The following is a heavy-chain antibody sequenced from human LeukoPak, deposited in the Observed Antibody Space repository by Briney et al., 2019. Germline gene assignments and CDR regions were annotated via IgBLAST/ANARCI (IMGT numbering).Heavy chain of an antibody. CDR2: INPNSGGT. Sequence: ASVKVSCKASGYTFTGYYMHWVRQAPGQGREWMGWINPNSGGTNYAQKFQGRVTMTRDTSISTAYMELCRLRYDDTAVYYCARSIYNTAMGDYWGQGTLVTVSS. V-gene: IGHV1-2*02. CDR3: ARSIYNTAMGDY. D-gene: IGHD5-18*01. CDR1: GYTFTGYY. J-gene: IGHJ4*02.